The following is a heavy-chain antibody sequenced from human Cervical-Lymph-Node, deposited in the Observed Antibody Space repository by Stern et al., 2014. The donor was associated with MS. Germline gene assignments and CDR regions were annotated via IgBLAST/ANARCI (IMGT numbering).Heavy chain of an antibody. J-gene: IGHJ5*02. CDR3: ARLLWDVFAAPAAIPGRYFDP. CDR1: GFAFSTYW. D-gene: IGHD2-2*02. Sequence: EVQLVQSGGGLVQPGGSLRLSCAASGFAFSTYWMAWVRQAPGKGLEWVAHMNQNGSDSSSADSVKGRFTISRDNAKNSLSLQMSSLRAEDTATYYCARLLWDVFAAPAAIPGRYFDPWGQGTLVTVSS. V-gene: IGHV3-7*01. CDR2: MNQNGSDS.